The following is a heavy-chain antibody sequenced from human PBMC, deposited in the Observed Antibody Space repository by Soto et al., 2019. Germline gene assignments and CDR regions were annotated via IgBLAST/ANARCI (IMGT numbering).Heavy chain of an antibody. Sequence: GGSLRLSCAASGFTFSSYSMNWVRQAPGKGLEWVSSISSSSSYIYYADSVKGRFTISRDNAKNSLYLQMNSLRAEDTAVYYCARDRIAAAGTVSYYYYGMDVWGQGTTVTVSS. D-gene: IGHD6-13*01. V-gene: IGHV3-21*01. CDR2: ISSSSSYI. CDR3: ARDRIAAAGTVSYYYYGMDV. J-gene: IGHJ6*02. CDR1: GFTFSSYS.